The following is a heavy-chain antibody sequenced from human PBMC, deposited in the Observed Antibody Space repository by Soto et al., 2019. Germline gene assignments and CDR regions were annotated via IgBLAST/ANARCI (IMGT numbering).Heavy chain of an antibody. CDR1: GFIFEDFA. D-gene: IGHD3-22*01. CDR2: ISWNSATL. V-gene: IGHV3-9*01. Sequence: EVQLVESGGGLVQPGGSVRLSCVGSGFIFEDFAMNWVRQVPGKGLEWVSGISWNSATLAYADSVKGQFIVSRDNAKNILYLQMNSLRAEDAALYYCAKDVGSYYYDTSAYLYDYWGQGTLVTVSS. J-gene: IGHJ4*02. CDR3: AKDVGSYYYDTSAYLYDY.